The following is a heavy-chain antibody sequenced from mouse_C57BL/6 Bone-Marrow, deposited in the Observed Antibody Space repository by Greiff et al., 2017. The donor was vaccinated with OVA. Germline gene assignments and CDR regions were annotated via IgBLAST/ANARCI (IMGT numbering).Heavy chain of an antibody. D-gene: IGHD2-3*01. J-gene: IGHJ4*01. CDR2: IYPRSGNT. CDR3: ARRWLYAMDY. V-gene: IGHV1-81*01. Sequence: QVQLQQSGAELARPGASVKLSCKASGYTFTSYGISWVKQRTGQGLEWIGEIYPRSGNTYYNEKFKGKATLTADKSSSTAYMELRSLTSEDAAVYFCARRWLYAMDYWGQGTSVTVSS. CDR1: GYTFTSYG.